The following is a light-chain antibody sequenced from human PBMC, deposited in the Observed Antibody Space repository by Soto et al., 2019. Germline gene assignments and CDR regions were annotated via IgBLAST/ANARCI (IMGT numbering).Light chain of an antibody. Sequence: QSALTQPASVSGSPGQSITISCTGTSSDVGGYNYVSWYQQHPGKAPKLMIYDVRNRHSGVSNRFSSSKSGNTASLTISGLQAEDEADYYCSSYTSSSFWVFGGGTKLTVL. CDR2: DVR. V-gene: IGLV2-14*01. CDR1: SSDVGGYNY. CDR3: SSYTSSSFWV. J-gene: IGLJ3*02.